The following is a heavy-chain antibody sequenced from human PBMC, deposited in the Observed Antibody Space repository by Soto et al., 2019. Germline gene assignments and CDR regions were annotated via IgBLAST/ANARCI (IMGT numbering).Heavy chain of an antibody. Sequence: GASVKVSCKASGGTFSSYAISWVRQAPGQGLEWMGGVIPIFNTTIYAQKVHGRVTITADGSTSTAYMELSSPRSEDTAVYYCARGRITGNEIYHYGMDVWGQGTTVTVSS. D-gene: IGHD1-20*01. V-gene: IGHV1-69*13. CDR1: GGTFSSYA. CDR2: VIPIFNTT. J-gene: IGHJ6*02. CDR3: ARGRITGNEIYHYGMDV.